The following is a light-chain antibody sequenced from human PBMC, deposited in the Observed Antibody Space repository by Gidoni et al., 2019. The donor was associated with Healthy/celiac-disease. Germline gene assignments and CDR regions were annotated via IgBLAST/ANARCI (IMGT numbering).Light chain of an antibody. CDR2: WAS. CDR1: QSVLYSSNNKNY. CDR3: QQYYSTPLVT. Sequence: DIVMTQSPDSLAVSLGERATNNCKSSQSVLYSSNNKNYLAWYHQKPGQPPKLLIYWASTRASGVPDRFSGSGSGTDFTLTISSLQAGYVAVYYCQQYYSTPLVTFXGXTKVEIK. V-gene: IGKV4-1*01. J-gene: IGKJ4*01.